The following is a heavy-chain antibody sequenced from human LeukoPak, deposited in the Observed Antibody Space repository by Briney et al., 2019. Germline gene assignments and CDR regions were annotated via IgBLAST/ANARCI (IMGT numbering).Heavy chain of an antibody. CDR1: GFTFSSYG. V-gene: IGHV3-23*01. J-gene: IGHJ6*03. CDR2: ISGSGGST. CDR3: AKVAPELRYFDWLSPNYYYYYMDV. D-gene: IGHD3-9*01. Sequence: PGGTLRLSCAASGFTFSSYGMSWVRQAPGKGLERVSAISGSGGSTYYADSVKGRFTISRDNSKNTLYLQMNSLRAEDTAVYYCAKVAPELRYFDWLSPNYYYYYMDVWGKGTTVTVSS.